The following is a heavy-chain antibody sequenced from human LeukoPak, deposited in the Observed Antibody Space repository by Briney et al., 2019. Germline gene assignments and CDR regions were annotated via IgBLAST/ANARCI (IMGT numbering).Heavy chain of an antibody. D-gene: IGHD6-13*01. CDR2: FSGSGGSS. V-gene: IGHV3-23*01. CDR1: GFPLSSYA. Sequence: GGSPRLSCAGSGFPLSSYAMSWVRQAPGKGLEWVSGFSGSGGSSYYADSVKGRFTISRDNSENTLYLQMNSLRVEDTAVYYCAKAGGEAAAGRAGFDFWGQGTLVTVSS. J-gene: IGHJ4*02. CDR3: AKAGGEAAAGRAGFDF.